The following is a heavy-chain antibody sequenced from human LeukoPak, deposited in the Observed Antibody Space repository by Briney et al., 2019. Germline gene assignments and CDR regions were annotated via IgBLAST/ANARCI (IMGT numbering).Heavy chain of an antibody. D-gene: IGHD7-27*01. CDR3: ARNPPRTGDFNS. J-gene: IGHJ4*02. Sequence: SVKVSCRASGGTFSSYAISWVRQAPGQGLEWMGGIIPIFGTANYAQKFQGRVTITADESTSTAYMELSSLRSEDTAEYYCARNPPRTGDFNSWGQGALVTVSS. V-gene: IGHV1-69*13. CDR2: IIPIFGTA. CDR1: GGTFSSYA.